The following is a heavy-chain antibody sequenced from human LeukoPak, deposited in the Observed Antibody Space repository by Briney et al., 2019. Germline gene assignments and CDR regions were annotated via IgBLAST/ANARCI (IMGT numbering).Heavy chain of an antibody. V-gene: IGHV1-18*01. J-gene: IGHJ6*02. CDR1: GYTFTSCG. D-gene: IGHD3-9*01. CDR3: ARDSYDILTGYLSSLYYYYGMDV. Sequence: ASVKVSCKASGYTFTSCGISWVRQAPGQGLEWMGWISAYNGNTNYAQKLQGRVTMTTDTSTSTAYMELRSLRSDDTAVYYCARDSYDILTGYLSSLYYYYGMDVWGQGTTVTVSS. CDR2: ISAYNGNT.